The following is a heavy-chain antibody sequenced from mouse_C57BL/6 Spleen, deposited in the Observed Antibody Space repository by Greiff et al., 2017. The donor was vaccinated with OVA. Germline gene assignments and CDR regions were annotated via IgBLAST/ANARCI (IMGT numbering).Heavy chain of an antibody. Sequence: EVKLVESGGGLVKPGGSLKLSCAASGFTFSSYAMSWVRQTPEKRLEWVATISDGGSYTYYPDNVKGRFTISRDNAKNNLYLQMSHLKSEDTAMYYCARGDSSGYWGDWGQGTTLTVSS. CDR2: ISDGGSYT. D-gene: IGHD3-2*02. V-gene: IGHV5-4*03. J-gene: IGHJ2*01. CDR1: GFTFSSYA. CDR3: ARGDSSGYWGD.